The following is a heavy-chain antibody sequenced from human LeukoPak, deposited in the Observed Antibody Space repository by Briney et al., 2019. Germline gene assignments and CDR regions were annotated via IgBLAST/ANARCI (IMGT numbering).Heavy chain of an antibody. CDR2: IWYDGSNK. CDR1: GFTFSSYA. D-gene: IGHD3-22*01. J-gene: IGHJ3*02. CDR3: ARETTSIVVVITSPDGAFDI. V-gene: IGHV3-33*01. Sequence: PGGSLRLSCPVSGFTFSSYAMSWVRQAPGKGLEWVAVIWYDGSNKYYADSVKGRFTISRDNSKNTLYLQMNSLRAEDTAVYYCARETTSIVVVITSPDGAFDIWGQGTMVTVSS.